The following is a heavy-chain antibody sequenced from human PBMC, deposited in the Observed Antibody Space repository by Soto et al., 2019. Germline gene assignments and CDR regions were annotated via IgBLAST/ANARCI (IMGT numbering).Heavy chain of an antibody. Sequence: QVQLQESGPGLVKPSQTLSLTCTVSGGSITSGGYYWSWIRQHPGKGLEWIGYIYYSGSTYYNPSLKSRVTISVDTSKNQFSLKLSSVTAADTAVYYCARGVTYYYDSRGYDVDYWGQGTLVTVSS. V-gene: IGHV4-31*03. J-gene: IGHJ4*02. CDR2: IYYSGST. D-gene: IGHD3-22*01. CDR1: GGSITSGGYY. CDR3: ARGVTYYYDSRGYDVDY.